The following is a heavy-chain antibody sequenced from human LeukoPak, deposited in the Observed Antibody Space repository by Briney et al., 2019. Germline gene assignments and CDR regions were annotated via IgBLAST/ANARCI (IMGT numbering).Heavy chain of an antibody. CDR1: VYMLLGYY. D-gene: IGHD2-15*01. CDR3: TRDHCSYINCYEDYYSGMDV. Sequence: ARVHVTCQACVYMLLGYYRQGVRQPRARGLAGMGRINHCTGPKDIAQKFQGKVAMARDTSSSAAYMELSRLRSDDTDVYFCTRDHCSYINCYEDYYSGMDVWGQGTTVTVSS. V-gene: IGHV1-2*02. CDR2: INHCTGPK. J-gene: IGHJ6*02.